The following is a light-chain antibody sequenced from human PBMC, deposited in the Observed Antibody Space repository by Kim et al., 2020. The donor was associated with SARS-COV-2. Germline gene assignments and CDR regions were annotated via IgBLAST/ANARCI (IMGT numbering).Light chain of an antibody. V-gene: IGLV3-1*01. CDR2: QDN. CDR3: QAWDTSTTYV. J-gene: IGLJ1*01. Sequence: SYELTQPPSVSVSPGQTASITCSGDKLGDKHACWYQQKPGQSPVLVIYQDNKRPSGIPERFSGSNSGNTPTLTISGPQAMDEADYYSQAWDTSTTYVFGT. CDR1: KLGDKH.